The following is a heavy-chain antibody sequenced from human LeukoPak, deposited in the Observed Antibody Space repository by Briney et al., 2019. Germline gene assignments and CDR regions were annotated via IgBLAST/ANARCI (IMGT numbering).Heavy chain of an antibody. V-gene: IGHV3-53*01. CDR2: IYSGGST. Sequence: GGSLRLSCAASGLIVSSNYMSWVRQAPGKGLEWVSVIYSGGSTYYADSVKGRFTISRDNSKNTLSLQINSLRAEDTAVYYRAREVRIVVNGIYYYYMDVWGKGTTVTVSS. CDR3: AREVRIVVNGIYYYYMDV. J-gene: IGHJ6*03. D-gene: IGHD1-26*01. CDR1: GLIVSSNY.